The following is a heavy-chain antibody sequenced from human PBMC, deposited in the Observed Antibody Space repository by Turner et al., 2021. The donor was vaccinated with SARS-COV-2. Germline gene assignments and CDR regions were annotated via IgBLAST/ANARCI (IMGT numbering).Heavy chain of an antibody. CDR1: GYTFTSYG. D-gene: IGHD3-22*01. Sequence: QVQLVQSGAEVKKPGASVNVSCKASGYTFTSYGISWVRQAPGQGLEGMGWISAYNGYTNYAQKLQGRVTMTTDTSTSTAYMELGSLRSDDTAVYYCARDSNNRDYYESSGYYSFDYWGQGTLVTVSS. CDR2: ISAYNGYT. J-gene: IGHJ4*02. V-gene: IGHV1-18*01. CDR3: ARDSNNRDYYESSGYYSFDY.